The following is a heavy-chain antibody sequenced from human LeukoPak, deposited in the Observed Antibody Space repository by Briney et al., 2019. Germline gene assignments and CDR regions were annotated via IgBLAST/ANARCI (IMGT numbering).Heavy chain of an antibody. J-gene: IGHJ6*02. V-gene: IGHV3-53*01. Sequence: GGSLRLSCAASGLTFSSYAMSWVRQAPGKGLEWVSVIYSGGSTYYADSVKGRFTISRDNSKNTLYLQMNSLRAEDTAVYYCARDLGSGYNGMDVWGQGTTVTVSS. CDR2: IYSGGST. CDR1: GLTFSSYA. CDR3: ARDLGSGYNGMDV. D-gene: IGHD2-15*01.